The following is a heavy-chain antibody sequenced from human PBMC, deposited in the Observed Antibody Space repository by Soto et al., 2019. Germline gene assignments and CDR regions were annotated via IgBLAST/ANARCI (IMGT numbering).Heavy chain of an antibody. V-gene: IGHV1-69*06. CDR2: IIPLFGKA. J-gene: IGHJ4*02. D-gene: IGHD6-19*01. Sequence: SVKVSCKASGGSFSTLGINWVRQAPGQGLEWMGGIIPLFGKARYAETSQGRVTITADTSTGTAYMEVSSLRSDDTAVFYCATAHNSGWYFFDYWGPGTMVTVYS. CDR3: ATAHNSGWYFFDY. CDR1: GGSFSTLG.